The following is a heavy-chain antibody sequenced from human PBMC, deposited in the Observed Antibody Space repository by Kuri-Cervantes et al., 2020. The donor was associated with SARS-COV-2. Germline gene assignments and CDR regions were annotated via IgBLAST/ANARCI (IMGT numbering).Heavy chain of an antibody. CDR1: GFTFSSYA. J-gene: IGHJ6*02. D-gene: IGHD3-3*01. CDR3: VKVTTYYDFWSGYSYGMDI. Sequence: GESLKISCSASGFTFSSYAMHWVRQAPGKGLEYVSAISSNGGSTYYADSVKGRFTISRDNSKNTLYLQMSSLRAEDTVVYYCVKVTTYYDFWSGYSYGMDIWGQGTTVTVSS. V-gene: IGHV3-64D*08. CDR2: ISSNGGST.